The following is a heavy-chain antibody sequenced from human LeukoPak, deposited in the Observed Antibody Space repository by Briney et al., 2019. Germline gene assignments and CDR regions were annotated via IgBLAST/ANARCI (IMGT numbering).Heavy chain of an antibody. Sequence: SETLSLTCTVSGGSISPYYWNWVRQPPGKGLEWIGYIHYSGSTNYNPSLKSRVTISVDTSKNRISLRLTSVTAADTAVYSCAGFGYNYGLDYWGQGTLVTVSS. CDR1: GGSISPYY. J-gene: IGHJ4*02. CDR3: AGFGYNYGLDY. D-gene: IGHD5-18*01. V-gene: IGHV4-59*03. CDR2: IHYSGST.